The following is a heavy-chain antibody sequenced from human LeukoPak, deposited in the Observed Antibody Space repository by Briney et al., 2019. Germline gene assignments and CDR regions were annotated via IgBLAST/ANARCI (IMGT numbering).Heavy chain of an antibody. J-gene: IGHJ6*02. CDR2: INHSGST. V-gene: IGHV4-34*01. CDR3: ARRSSRFGEYYYYYGMDV. D-gene: IGHD3-10*01. Sequence: PSETLSLTCAVYGGSFSGYYWSWIRQPPGKGLEWIGEINHSGSTNYNPSLKSRVTISVDKSKNQFSLKLSSVTAADTAVYYCARRSSRFGEYYYYYGMDVWGQGTTVTVSS. CDR1: GGSFSGYY.